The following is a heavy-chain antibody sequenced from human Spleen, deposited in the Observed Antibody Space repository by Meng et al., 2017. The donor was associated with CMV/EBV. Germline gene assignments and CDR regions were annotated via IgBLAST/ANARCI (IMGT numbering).Heavy chain of an antibody. V-gene: IGHV3-30-3*01. Sequence: VQLVESGGGVVQPGRSLRLSCAASGFTFSSYAMHWVRQAPGKGLEWVAVISYDGSNKYYADSVKGRFTISRDNSKNTLYLQMNSLRAEDTAVYYCASGSLRFDYWGQGTLVTVSS. CDR1: GFTFSSYA. CDR2: ISYDGSNK. D-gene: IGHD5-12*01. CDR3: ASGSLRFDY. J-gene: IGHJ4*02.